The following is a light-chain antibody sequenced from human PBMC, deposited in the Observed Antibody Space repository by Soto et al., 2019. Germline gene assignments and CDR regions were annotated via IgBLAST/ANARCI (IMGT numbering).Light chain of an antibody. Sequence: QSALTQPPSVSGSPGQSVTISCTGTTSDVGSYNRVSWYQQPPGTAPKLMVYDVSYRPSGVPDRFSGSKSGNTASLTISGLQVEDEADYYCSSFTSRSTWVFGTGTKLTVL. CDR1: TSDVGSYNR. CDR3: SSFTSRSTWV. J-gene: IGLJ1*01. CDR2: DVS. V-gene: IGLV2-18*02.